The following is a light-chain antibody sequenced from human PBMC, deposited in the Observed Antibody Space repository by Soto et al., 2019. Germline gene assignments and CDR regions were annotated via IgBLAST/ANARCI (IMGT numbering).Light chain of an antibody. CDR1: QSVSSSY. Sequence: EIVLTQSPGTLSLSPGERATLSCRASQSVSSSYLAWYQQKPGQAPRLLIYGASSRATGIPDRFPGSGSGTDFTLTISRLEPEDFAVFYCHQYGSSPQTFGQGTKVEIK. CDR3: HQYGSSPQT. J-gene: IGKJ1*01. V-gene: IGKV3-20*01. CDR2: GAS.